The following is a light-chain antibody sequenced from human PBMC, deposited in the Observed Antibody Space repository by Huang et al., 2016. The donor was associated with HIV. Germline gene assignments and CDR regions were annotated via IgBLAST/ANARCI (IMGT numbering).Light chain of an antibody. V-gene: IGKV3-20*01. CDR2: VAS. CDR1: QSVSSSY. CDR3: QQYGSSPQFT. J-gene: IGKJ3*01. Sequence: EIVLTQSPGTLSLSPGERATLSCRASQSVSSSYLAWYQQKSGQAPRLLIYVASSRATGIPDRVSGSGSGTDFTLTISRLEPEDFAVYYCQQYGSSPQFTFGPGTKVDIK.